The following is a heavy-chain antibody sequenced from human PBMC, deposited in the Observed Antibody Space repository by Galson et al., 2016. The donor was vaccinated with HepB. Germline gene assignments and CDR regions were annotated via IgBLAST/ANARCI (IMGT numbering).Heavy chain of an antibody. Sequence: SLRLSCAASGFTFSGSAIHWVRQASGKGLEWVGHIRSKVNNYVTAYPASLKGRFTISRDDSKNTAYLQMNSLKTEDTAVYYCTRGGVRIQLWLWGQGTLVTVSS. CDR1: GFTFSGSA. CDR2: IRSKVNNYVT. CDR3: TRGGVRIQLWL. D-gene: IGHD5-18*01. J-gene: IGHJ4*02. V-gene: IGHV3-73*01.